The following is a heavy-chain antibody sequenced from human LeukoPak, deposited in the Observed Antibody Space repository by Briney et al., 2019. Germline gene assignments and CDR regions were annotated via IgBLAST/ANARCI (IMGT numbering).Heavy chain of an antibody. J-gene: IGHJ3*02. CDR2: VYSTGTT. Sequence: SETLSLTCTVSGGSISSYYWSCIRQPAGKGLEWIGRVYSTGTTYYSPSLKSRLTMSVDKSKNQFSLKLSSVTAADTAVYYCAREGNGGFNIGGKGKMVTVSS. D-gene: IGHD1-1*01. V-gene: IGHV4-4*07. CDR1: GGSISSYY. CDR3: AREGNGGFNI.